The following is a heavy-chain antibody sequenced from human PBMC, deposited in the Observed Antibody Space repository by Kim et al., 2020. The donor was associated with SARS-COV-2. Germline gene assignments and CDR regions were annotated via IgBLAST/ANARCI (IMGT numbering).Heavy chain of an antibody. V-gene: IGHV4-39*01. D-gene: IGHD3-10*01. CDR1: GGSISSSSYY. J-gene: IGHJ5*02. CDR3: ARPRPPGRTIGWFDP. CDR2: IYYSGST. Sequence: SETLSLTCTVSGGSISSSSYYWGWIRQPPGKGLEWIGSIYYSGSTYYNPSLKSRVTISVDTSKNQFSLKLSSVTAADTAVYYCARPRPPGRTIGWFDPWGQGTLVTVSS.